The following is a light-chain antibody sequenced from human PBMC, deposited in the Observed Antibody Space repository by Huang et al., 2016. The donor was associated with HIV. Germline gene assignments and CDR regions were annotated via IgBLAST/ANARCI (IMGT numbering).Light chain of an antibody. CDR1: RTIKNY. Sequence: DIQMTQSPSSLSASVGDRVTITCRASRTIKNYLNWYQQEPGKAPKLLIYSASSLQSGVPSRFSGSGSGTDFTLIISRLQREDFATYYCQQSYDGPVTFGGGTKVEI. CDR2: SAS. J-gene: IGKJ4*01. V-gene: IGKV1-39*01. CDR3: QQSYDGPVT.